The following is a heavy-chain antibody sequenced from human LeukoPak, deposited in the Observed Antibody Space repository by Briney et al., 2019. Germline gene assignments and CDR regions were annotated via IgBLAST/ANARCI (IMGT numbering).Heavy chain of an antibody. Sequence: GGSLRLSCAASGFTFSDSWMSWVRQAPGKGLEWVANMNQDGSEKDYVDSVKGRFTISRDNARNSLYLQMGSLRAEDTAVYYCATCTHWVAGDVWGQGTTVTVSS. CDR2: MNQDGSEK. J-gene: IGHJ6*02. D-gene: IGHD2-8*01. V-gene: IGHV3-7*01. CDR3: ATCTHWVAGDV. CDR1: GFTFSDSW.